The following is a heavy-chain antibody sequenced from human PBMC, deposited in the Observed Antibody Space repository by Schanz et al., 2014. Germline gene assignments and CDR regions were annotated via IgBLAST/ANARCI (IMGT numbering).Heavy chain of an antibody. D-gene: IGHD6-19*01. Sequence: VQLVESGGVLVQPGGSLRLSCSASGFAFSNYAMHWVRQAPEKGLEYVSAITKDGRSAYYADSVEGRFTISRDNAKNTLYLQMNSLRAEDTALYYCVGIHVAVAEAFYWGQGALVIVS. J-gene: IGHJ4*02. V-gene: IGHV3-64*04. CDR3: VGIHVAVAEAFY. CDR2: ITKDGRSA. CDR1: GFAFSNYA.